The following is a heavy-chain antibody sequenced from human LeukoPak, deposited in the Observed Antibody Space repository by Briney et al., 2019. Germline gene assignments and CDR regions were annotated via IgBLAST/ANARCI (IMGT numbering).Heavy chain of an antibody. Sequence: GGSLRLSCAASGFTFSSYDMHWVRQATGKGLEWVSAIGTAGDTYYPGSVKGRFTISRENAKNSLYLQMNSLRAGDTAVYYCANPSSIAARRAHDAFDIWGQGTMVTVSS. CDR2: IGTAGDT. CDR1: GFTFSSYD. V-gene: IGHV3-13*01. D-gene: IGHD6-6*01. J-gene: IGHJ3*02. CDR3: ANPSSIAARRAHDAFDI.